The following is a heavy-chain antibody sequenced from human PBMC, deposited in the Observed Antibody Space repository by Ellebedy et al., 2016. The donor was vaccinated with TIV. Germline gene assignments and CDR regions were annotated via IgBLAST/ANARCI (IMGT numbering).Heavy chain of an antibody. Sequence: GGSLRLSCAASGFTFTNYWMSWVRQAPGKGLEWVSSVSSDGTANYADSVRGRFTISRDNSKNTLYLQMNSLRAEDTAVYYCATRDNYGAPSNYWGQGTLVTVSS. CDR3: ATRDNYGAPSNY. CDR2: VSSDGTA. V-gene: IGHV3-23*01. D-gene: IGHD4-17*01. CDR1: GFTFTNYW. J-gene: IGHJ4*02.